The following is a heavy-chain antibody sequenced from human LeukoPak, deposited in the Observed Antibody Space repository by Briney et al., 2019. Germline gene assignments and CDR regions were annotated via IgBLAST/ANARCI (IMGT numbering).Heavy chain of an antibody. Sequence: SGTLSLTCTVSGGSISSYYWSWIRQPPGKGLEWIGYIYYSGSTNYNPSLKSRVTISVDTSKNQFSLKLSSVTAADTAVYYCARGFTYYYGSGSYHAFDIWGQGTMVTVSS. V-gene: IGHV4-59*01. D-gene: IGHD3-10*01. J-gene: IGHJ3*02. CDR3: ARGFTYYYGSGSYHAFDI. CDR2: IYYSGST. CDR1: GGSISSYY.